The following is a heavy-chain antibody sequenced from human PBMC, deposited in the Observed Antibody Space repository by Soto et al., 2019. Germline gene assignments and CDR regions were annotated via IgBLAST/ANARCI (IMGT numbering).Heavy chain of an antibody. D-gene: IGHD2-2*01. CDR2: IYHSGST. CDR3: ARVPDR. V-gene: IGHV4-30-2*01. Sequence: SETLSLTCAVSGGSISTGGYSWSWIRQPPGKGLEWIGYIYHSGSTYYNPSLKSRVTISVDRSKNQFSLKLSSVTAADTAVYYCARVPDRWGQGTLVTVS. CDR1: GGSISTGGYS. J-gene: IGHJ5*02.